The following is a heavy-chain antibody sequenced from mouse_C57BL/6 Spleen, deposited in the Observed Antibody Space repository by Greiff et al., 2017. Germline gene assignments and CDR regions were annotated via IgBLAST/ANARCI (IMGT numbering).Heavy chain of an antibody. Sequence: EVQLVESEGGLVQPGSSMKLSCTASGFTFSDYYMAWVRQVPEKGLEWVANINYDGSSTYYLDSLKSRFIISRDNAKNILYLQMSSLKSEDTATYYCARSGSLFYFDYWGQGTTLTVSS. CDR2: INYDGSST. D-gene: IGHD6-2*01. CDR1: GFTFSDYY. CDR3: ARSGSLFYFDY. J-gene: IGHJ2*01. V-gene: IGHV5-16*01.